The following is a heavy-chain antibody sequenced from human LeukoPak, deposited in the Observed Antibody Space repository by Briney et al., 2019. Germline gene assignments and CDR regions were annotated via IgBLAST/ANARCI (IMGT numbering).Heavy chain of an antibody. CDR3: ARRPKTTGSWFDP. CDR2: IDPSDSYT. D-gene: IGHD1/OR15-1a*01. V-gene: IGHV5-10-1*01. CDR1: GYSFTNYW. J-gene: IGHJ5*02. Sequence: GEPLKISCKGSGYSFTNYWINWVRQLPGKGLEWMGRIDPSDSYTDYSPSFQGHVTISADKSIGTAYLQWNSLKASDTAMYYCARRPKTTGSWFDPWGQGTLVTVSS.